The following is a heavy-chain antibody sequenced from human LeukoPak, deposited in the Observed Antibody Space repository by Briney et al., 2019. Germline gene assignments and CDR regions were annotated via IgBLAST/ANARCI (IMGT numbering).Heavy chain of an antibody. D-gene: IGHD1-26*01. V-gene: IGHV1-18*01. CDR3: ARDGGSYFLDY. Sequence: ASVKVSCKASGYTFTSYGISWVRQAPGQGLEWMGWVSAYNGNRTYAQKLQGRVTLTTDTSTSTAHMELRSLRSDDTAVYYCARDGGSYFLDYWGQGTLVTVSS. CDR2: VSAYNGNR. CDR1: GYTFTSYG. J-gene: IGHJ4*02.